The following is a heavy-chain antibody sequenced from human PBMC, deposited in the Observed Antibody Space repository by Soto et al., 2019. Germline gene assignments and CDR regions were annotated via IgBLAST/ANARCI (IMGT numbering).Heavy chain of an antibody. J-gene: IGHJ6*04. CDR2: ISSNGVGT. D-gene: IGHD2-15*01. CDR1: GFTLSGYA. CDR3: ARDDVLCDGGRCYGIPLDV. Sequence: GGSLRLSCAASGFTLSGYAMDWVRQAPGKGLEYVSGISSNGVGTYYANSVQGRFTISRDNSKNTVYLQMDSLRVEDTAVYYCARDDVLCDGGRCYGIPLDVWGKGTTVTVSS. V-gene: IGHV3-64*01.